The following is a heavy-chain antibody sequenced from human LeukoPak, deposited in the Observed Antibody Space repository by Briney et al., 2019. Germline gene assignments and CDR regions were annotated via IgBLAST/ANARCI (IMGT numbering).Heavy chain of an antibody. J-gene: IGHJ4*02. CDR3: ARDQYYYDSSGYYYLGY. V-gene: IGHV4-4*07. CDR2: IYTSGST. CDR1: GGSISSYY. D-gene: IGHD3-22*01. Sequence: PSETLSLTCTVSGGSISSYYWSWIRQPPGKGLEWIGRIYTSGSTNYNPSLKSRVTMSVDTSKNQFSLKPSSVTAADTAVYYCARDQYYYDSSGYYYLGYWGQGTLVTVSS.